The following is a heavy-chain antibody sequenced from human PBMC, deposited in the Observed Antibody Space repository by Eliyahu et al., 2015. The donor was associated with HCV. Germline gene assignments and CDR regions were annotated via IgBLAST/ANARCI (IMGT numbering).Heavy chain of an antibody. D-gene: IGHD6-19*01. CDR3: ARGVSYSSGDFDY. CDR1: GGSXSGYY. J-gene: IGHJ4*02. V-gene: IGHV4-34*01. Sequence: QVQLQQWGAGLLKPSXTLSLTCAVYGGSXSGYYWSXIRXPPGXGXEWIGEINHSGSNNYNPXLKSRVTISVDTSKNQFSLKLSSVTAADTAVYYCARGVSYSSGDFDYWGQGTLVTVSS. CDR2: INHSGSN.